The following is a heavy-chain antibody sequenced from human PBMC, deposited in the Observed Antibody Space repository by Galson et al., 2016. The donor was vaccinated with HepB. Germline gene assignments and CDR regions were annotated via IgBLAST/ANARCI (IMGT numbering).Heavy chain of an antibody. CDR2: ISGSGGST. Sequence: SLRLSCAASGFTLSSYAVSWVRQAPGKGLEWVSAISGSGGSTYYADSVKGRFTISRDNSKNTLFLQMNSLRAEDTAVFYCAKGSYSSSWYCYFDYWGQGTLVTVSS. D-gene: IGHD6-13*01. CDR3: AKGSYSSSWYCYFDY. J-gene: IGHJ4*02. CDR1: GFTLSSYA. V-gene: IGHV3-23*01.